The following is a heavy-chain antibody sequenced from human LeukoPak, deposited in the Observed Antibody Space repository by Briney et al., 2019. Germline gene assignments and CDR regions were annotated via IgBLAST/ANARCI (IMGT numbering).Heavy chain of an antibody. V-gene: IGHV3-23*01. CDR3: AKDGYSSGWYDY. D-gene: IGHD6-19*01. Sequence: SGGSLRLSCAASGFTFSRYGMSWVRQAPGKGLEWVSAISGSGGSTYYADSVKGRFTISRDNSKNTLYLQMNSLRAEDTAVYYCAKDGYSSGWYDYWGQGTLVTVPS. J-gene: IGHJ4*02. CDR2: ISGSGGST. CDR1: GFTFSRYG.